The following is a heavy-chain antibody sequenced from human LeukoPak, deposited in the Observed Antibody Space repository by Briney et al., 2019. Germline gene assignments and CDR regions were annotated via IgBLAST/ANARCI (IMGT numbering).Heavy chain of an antibody. J-gene: IGHJ5*02. D-gene: IGHD5-24*01. CDR2: IYYSGST. CDR1: GGPIRSYY. Sequence: PSETLSLTCTVSGGPIRSYYWRWIRQPPGKGLEWIGYIYYSGSTNYNPSLKSRVTMSVETAHNQVSLKLSSVTAADTAVYYCARGIEMSTVVPFDPWGQGTLVTVSS. CDR3: ARGIEMSTVVPFDP. V-gene: IGHV4-59*01.